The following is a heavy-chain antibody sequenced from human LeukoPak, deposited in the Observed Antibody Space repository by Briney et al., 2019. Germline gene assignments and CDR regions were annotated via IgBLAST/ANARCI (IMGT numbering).Heavy chain of an antibody. CDR3: ARGGPLVRTTDY. CDR2: INTDGSST. CDR1: GFTFSSYW. Sequence: GSLPLSCAASGFTFSSYWMHWVRQAPGKGLVWVSHINTDGSSTTYADSVKGRFTISRDNAKKTLYLQMNSLRAEDTAVYYCARGGPLVRTTDYWGQGTLVTVAS. J-gene: IGHJ4*02. D-gene: IGHD1-1*01. V-gene: IGHV3-74*01.